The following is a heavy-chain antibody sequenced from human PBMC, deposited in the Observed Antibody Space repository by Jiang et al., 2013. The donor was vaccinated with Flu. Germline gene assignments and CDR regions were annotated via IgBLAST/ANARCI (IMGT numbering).Heavy chain of an antibody. CDR1: GFSLTATGAG. V-gene: IGHV2-5*02. D-gene: IGHD2-15*01. J-gene: IGHJ4*02. CDR2: IYWDDDE. Sequence: KPTQTLTLTCTFSGFSLTATGAGVGWIRQPPGKALEWLALIYWDDDERYSPSLGSRLTITKDTSKNQVVLTVTNMDPVDTATYYCAHITRYCYGRRCYGGFDYWGQGTLVTVSS. CDR3: AHITRYCYGRRCYGGFDY.